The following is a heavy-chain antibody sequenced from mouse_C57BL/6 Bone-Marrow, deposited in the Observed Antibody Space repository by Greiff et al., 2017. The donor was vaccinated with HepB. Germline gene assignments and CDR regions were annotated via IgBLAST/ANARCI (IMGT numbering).Heavy chain of an antibody. CDR3: ARNWGLRPWFAY. CDR1: GFSLTSYG. D-gene: IGHD2-4*01. J-gene: IGHJ3*01. Sequence: QVQLQQSGPGLVQPSQSLSLTCTVSGFSLTSYGVHWVRQSPGKGLEWLGVIWSGGSTDYNAAFISRLSISKDNSKSQVFFKMNSLQADDTAIYYCARNWGLRPWFAYWGQGTLVTVSA. V-gene: IGHV2-2*01. CDR2: IWSGGST.